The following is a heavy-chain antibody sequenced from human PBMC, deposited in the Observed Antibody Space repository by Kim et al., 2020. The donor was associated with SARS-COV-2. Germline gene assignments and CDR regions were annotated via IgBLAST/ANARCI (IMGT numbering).Heavy chain of an antibody. V-gene: IGHV4-31*03. CDR2: INYSANT. J-gene: IGHJ4*02. D-gene: IGHD3-22*01. CDR1: GGSISSASYY. Sequence: SETLSLTCSVSGGSISSASYYWSWIRQYPGKGLEWIGSINYSANTYYNPSLKSRVTISVDTSKNQFSLRLSSVTAADRAVYFCARVHYYDSSGYYYYLDYWGQGTLVTVSA. CDR3: ARVHYYDSSGYYYYLDY.